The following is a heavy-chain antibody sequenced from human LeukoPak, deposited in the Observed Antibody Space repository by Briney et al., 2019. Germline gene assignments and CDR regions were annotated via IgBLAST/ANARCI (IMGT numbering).Heavy chain of an antibody. CDR3: ARGVTIFGVVSS. CDR2: IYYSGST. J-gene: IGHJ4*02. V-gene: IGHV4-59*01. Sequence: SETLSLTCTVSGGSISSYYWSWIRQPPGKGLEWIGYIYYSGSTNYNPSLKSRVTISVDTSKNQFSLKLSSVTAADTAVYYCARGVTIFGVVSSWGQGTLVTASS. D-gene: IGHD3-3*01. CDR1: GGSISSYY.